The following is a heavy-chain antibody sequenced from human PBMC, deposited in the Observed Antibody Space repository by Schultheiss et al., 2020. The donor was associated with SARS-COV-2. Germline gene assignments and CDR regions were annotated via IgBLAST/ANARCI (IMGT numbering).Heavy chain of an antibody. Sequence: SQTLSLTCTVSGGSISSYYWSWIRQPPGKGLEWIGYIYYSGSTNYNPSLKSRVTISVDTSKNQFSLKLSSVTAADTAVYYCARGQIINRPKARIAAERYGLNNWFDPWGQGTLVTVSS. CDR1: GGSISSYY. CDR3: ARGQIINRPKARIAAERYGLNNWFDP. CDR2: IYYSGST. D-gene: IGHD6-13*01. J-gene: IGHJ5*02. V-gene: IGHV4-59*08.